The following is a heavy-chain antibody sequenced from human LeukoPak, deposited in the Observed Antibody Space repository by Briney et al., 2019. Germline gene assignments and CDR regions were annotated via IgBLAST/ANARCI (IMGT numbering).Heavy chain of an antibody. Sequence: GGSLRLSCAASGFTFSSYSMNWVRQAPGKGLEWVSSISSSSNYIYYADSVKGRFTISRDNAKNSLYLQMNSLRAEDTAVYYCARDPTGFGEAGDAFDIWGQGTMVTVSS. J-gene: IGHJ3*02. V-gene: IGHV3-21*01. D-gene: IGHD3-10*01. CDR2: ISSSSNYI. CDR3: ARDPTGFGEAGDAFDI. CDR1: GFTFSSYS.